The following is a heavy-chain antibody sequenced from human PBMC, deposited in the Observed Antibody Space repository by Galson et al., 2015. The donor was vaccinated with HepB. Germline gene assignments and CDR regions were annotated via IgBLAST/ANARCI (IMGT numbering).Heavy chain of an antibody. CDR1: GYTFTSYY. CDR2: INPSGGST. Sequence: SVKVSCKASGYTFTSYYMHWVRQAPGQGLEWMGIINPSGGSTSYAQKLQGRVTMTRDTSTSTVYMELSSLRSEDTAVYYCARGTYYYGSGSYPDWFDPWGQGTLVTVSS. V-gene: IGHV1-46*04. D-gene: IGHD3-10*01. CDR3: ARGTYYYGSGSYPDWFDP. J-gene: IGHJ5*02.